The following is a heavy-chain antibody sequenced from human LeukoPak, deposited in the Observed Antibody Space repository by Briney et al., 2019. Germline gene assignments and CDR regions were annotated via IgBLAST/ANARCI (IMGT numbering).Heavy chain of an antibody. D-gene: IGHD3-22*01. CDR2: INPNSGGT. Sequence: ASVKVSCKASGYTFTGHYMHWVRQAPGQGLEWMGWINPNSGGTNYAQKFQGRVTMTRDTSISTAYMELSRLRSDDTAVYYCARGDDSSGYYSYYYYYYMDVWGKGTTVTVSS. CDR1: GYTFTGHY. CDR3: ARGDDSSGYYSYYYYYYMDV. V-gene: IGHV1-2*02. J-gene: IGHJ6*03.